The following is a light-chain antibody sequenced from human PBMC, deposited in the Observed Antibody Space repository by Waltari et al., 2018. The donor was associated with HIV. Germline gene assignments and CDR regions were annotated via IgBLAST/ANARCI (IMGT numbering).Light chain of an antibody. V-gene: IGKV1-5*03. CDR3: QHYNNYPLT. CDR1: QSIGSW. J-gene: IGKJ1*01. Sequence: DIPMTQSPSTLSASVGDRVTITCRASQSIGSWLAWYQQKPGKAPKVLIYKASTLQSGVPSRFSGSGSGTEFTLTISSLQPDDFATYYCQHYNNYPLTFGQGTKVEIK. CDR2: KAS.